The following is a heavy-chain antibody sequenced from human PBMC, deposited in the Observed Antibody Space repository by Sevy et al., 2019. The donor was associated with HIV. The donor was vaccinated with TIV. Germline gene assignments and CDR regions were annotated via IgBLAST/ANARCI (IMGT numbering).Heavy chain of an antibody. V-gene: IGHV3-30*02. Sequence: GGSLRLSCTASGFTFSSYGMHWVRQAPGMGLEWVAFIHYDASNKVYVDSVKGRFTISRDNSKNTLYLQMNSLRAEDTAVYYGTKDGTWGYSYGLAYHYYYYMDVWGKGTTVTVSS. D-gene: IGHD5-18*01. CDR3: TKDGTWGYSYGLAYHYYYYMDV. J-gene: IGHJ6*03. CDR2: IHYDASNK. CDR1: GFTFSSYG.